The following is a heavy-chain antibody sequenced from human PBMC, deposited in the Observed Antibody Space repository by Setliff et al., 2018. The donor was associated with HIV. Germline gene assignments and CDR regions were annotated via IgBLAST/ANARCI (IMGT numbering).Heavy chain of an antibody. V-gene: IGHV1-2*06. J-gene: IGHJ4*02. CDR3: ARGGDDSGPGTWTFDY. CDR1: GYTFTAYY. Sequence: ASVKVSCKASGYTFTAYYMHWVRQAPGQGLEWMGRINPNSGGTSDAQKFQGRVTMTRDTSTYTAYMELTRLGSDDTAVYSCARGGDDSGPGTWTFDYWGQGALVTVSS. CDR2: INPNSGGT. D-gene: IGHD3-10*01.